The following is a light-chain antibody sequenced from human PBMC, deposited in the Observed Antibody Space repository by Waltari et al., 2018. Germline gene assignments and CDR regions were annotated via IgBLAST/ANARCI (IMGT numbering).Light chain of an antibody. V-gene: IGKV3-20*01. J-gene: IGKJ1*01. Sequence: EVVLTQSPGTLSLSPGERATLSCRASQSVNKYLAWYQQRPGQAPRLLIYAASTRATGVPDRFSCSGFGTDFSLTISRREPEDFAVYFCQNHERLPATFGQGTKVEIK. CDR1: QSVNKY. CDR3: QNHERLPAT. CDR2: AAS.